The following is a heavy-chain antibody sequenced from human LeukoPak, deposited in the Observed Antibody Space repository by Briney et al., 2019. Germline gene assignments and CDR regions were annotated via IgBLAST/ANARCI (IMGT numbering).Heavy chain of an antibody. Sequence: ASVKVSCKASGYTFTSYDINWVRQATGQGLEWLGWMNPNSGNTGYAQKFQGRVTITRNTSISTAYMELSSLRSEDTAVYYCARDDYSSSSYFDYWGQGTLVTVSS. CDR2: MNPNSGNT. J-gene: IGHJ4*02. CDR1: GYTFTSYD. D-gene: IGHD6-6*01. V-gene: IGHV1-8*03. CDR3: ARDDYSSSSYFDY.